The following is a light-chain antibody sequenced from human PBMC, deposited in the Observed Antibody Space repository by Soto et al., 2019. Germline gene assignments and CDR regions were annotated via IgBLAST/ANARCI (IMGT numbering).Light chain of an antibody. CDR3: QKYNSAHIT. Sequence: DIQMTQSPSSLSASVGDRVTITCRASQGISNYLAWYQQKPGKVPKLLIYAASTLQSGVPSRFSGSGSGTDVTLTISSLQPEDVATYYCQKYNSAHITFGQGTRLEIK. J-gene: IGKJ5*01. CDR1: QGISNY. CDR2: AAS. V-gene: IGKV1-27*01.